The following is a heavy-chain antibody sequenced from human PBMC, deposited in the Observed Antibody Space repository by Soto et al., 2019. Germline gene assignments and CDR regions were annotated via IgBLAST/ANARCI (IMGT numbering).Heavy chain of an antibody. Sequence: QVQLVESGGGVVQPGRSLRLSCAASGFTFSSYGMHWVRQAPGKGLEWVAVIWYDGSNKYYADSVKGRFTISRDNSMITLDLQMNSLRAEDTAEYYCARGDLLRLGELSLSKNFDYCGQGPLVTVAS. CDR2: IWYDGSNK. CDR1: GFTFSSYG. J-gene: IGHJ4*02. D-gene: IGHD3-16*02. CDR3: ARGDLLRLGELSLSKNFDY. V-gene: IGHV3-33*01.